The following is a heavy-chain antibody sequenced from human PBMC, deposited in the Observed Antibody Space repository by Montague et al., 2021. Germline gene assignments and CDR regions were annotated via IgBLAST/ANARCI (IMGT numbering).Heavy chain of an antibody. J-gene: IGHJ4*01. CDR1: GGSVNGYD. D-gene: IGHD7-27*01. Sequence: SETLSLTCSASGGSVNGYDWSWIRQPPGKGLEWIGYMRSSGSPNYNPSFKSRLAISIDRSRNQFSLALSFVTAADTAIYFCGRDYWGSIDYWGHGILVTVSS. V-gene: IGHV4-59*02. CDR3: GRDYWGSIDY. CDR2: MRSSGSP.